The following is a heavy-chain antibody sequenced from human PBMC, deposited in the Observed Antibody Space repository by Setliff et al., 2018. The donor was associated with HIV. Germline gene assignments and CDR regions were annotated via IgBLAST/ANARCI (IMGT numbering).Heavy chain of an antibody. CDR3: AREPAGSGSGSFGF. Sequence: ASVKVSCKASGYIFTMYTMYWVRQAPGQRLEWMGRINTVNGNTKYSQNFQGRVTITRDTSANTANMELSSLRYEDTAVYYCAREPAGSGSGSFGFWGQGTLVTVSS. D-gene: IGHD3-10*01. J-gene: IGHJ4*02. CDR1: GYIFTMYT. V-gene: IGHV1-3*04. CDR2: INTVNGNT.